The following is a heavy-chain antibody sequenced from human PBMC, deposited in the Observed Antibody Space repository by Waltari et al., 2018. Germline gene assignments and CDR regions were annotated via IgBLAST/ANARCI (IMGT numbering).Heavy chain of an antibody. CDR3: VGTYDSKY. V-gene: IGHV3-48*04. CDR1: GFTFSTYS. D-gene: IGHD3-3*01. Sequence: EVQLVESGGGLVQPGGSLRLSCAASGFTFSTYSMNWVRQAPGKGLEGVSYITGRSSTIYYADSVKGRFTISRDNAKNSLFLQMNSLRAEDTAVYYCVGTYDSKYWGQGTLVTVSS. CDR2: ITGRSSTI. J-gene: IGHJ4*02.